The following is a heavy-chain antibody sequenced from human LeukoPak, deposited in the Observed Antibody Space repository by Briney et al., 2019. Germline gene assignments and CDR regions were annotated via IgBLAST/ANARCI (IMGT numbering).Heavy chain of an antibody. Sequence: PSETLSLTCTLSGGSLSSYYGTWIRQPPGKGLEWIGYIYYSGTTNYNPSLKSRVTMSVDTSKNQFSLKLNSVTAADTAVYYCARSGTLTGYLYWGQGALVTVSS. D-gene: IGHD3-9*01. V-gene: IGHV4-59*13. CDR1: GGSLSSYY. CDR2: IYYSGTT. J-gene: IGHJ4*02. CDR3: ARSGTLTGYLY.